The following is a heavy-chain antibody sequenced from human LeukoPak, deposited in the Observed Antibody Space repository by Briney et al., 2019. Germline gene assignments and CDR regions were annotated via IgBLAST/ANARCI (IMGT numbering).Heavy chain of an antibody. V-gene: IGHV3-48*02. D-gene: IGHD6-13*01. CDR1: GFTFSSYS. Sequence: GGSLRLSCAASGFTFSSYSMNWVRQAPGKGLEWVSYISSSSSAMYYADSVKGRFTISRDNAKNSLFLQMSSLRDEDTAVYYCARDVLIAADGVIRLDAFDIWGQGTVVTVSS. J-gene: IGHJ3*02. CDR3: ARDVLIAADGVIRLDAFDI. CDR2: ISSSSSAM.